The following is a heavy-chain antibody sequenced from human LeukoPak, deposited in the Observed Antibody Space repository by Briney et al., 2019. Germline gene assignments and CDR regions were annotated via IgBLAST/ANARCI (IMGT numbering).Heavy chain of an antibody. CDR1: GYTFTGYY. CDR2: HNPNSGGT. J-gene: IGHJ4*02. V-gene: IGHV1-2*02. D-gene: IGHD6-19*01. Sequence: GASVKVSCKTSGYTFTGYYIHWVRQAPGQGLEWMGWHNPNSGGTNYAQKFQGRVTMTRDTSIGTAYMELSSIRSDDTAVYYCARDLRIAVPALGYWGQGTLVTVSS. CDR3: ARDLRIAVPALGY.